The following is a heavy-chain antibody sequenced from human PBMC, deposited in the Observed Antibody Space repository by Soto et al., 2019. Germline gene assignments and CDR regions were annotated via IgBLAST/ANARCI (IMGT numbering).Heavy chain of an antibody. CDR3: ARISRNTTRGSYWEY. V-gene: IGHV1-69*01. CDR2: IIPIFGTA. D-gene: IGHD1-26*01. Sequence: QVQLVQSGAEVKKPGSSVKVSCKASGGTFSSYAISWVRQAPGQGLEWMGGIIPIFGTANYAQKFNGRVTITADESTSAAYSELSSMRSEDTAVYYCARISRNTTRGSYWEYSGPGTLVTVS. CDR1: GGTFSSYA. J-gene: IGHJ4*01.